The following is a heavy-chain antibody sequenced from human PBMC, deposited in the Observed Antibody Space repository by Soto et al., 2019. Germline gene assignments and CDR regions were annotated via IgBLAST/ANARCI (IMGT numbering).Heavy chain of an antibody. CDR2: IYPGDSDT. CDR1: GYSFTSYW. V-gene: IGHV5-51*01. Sequence: PGESLKISCKGSGYSFTSYWIGWVRQMPGKGLEWMGIIYPGDSDTRYSPSFQGQVTISADKSISTAYLQWSSLKASDTAMYYCARHRYCSGGSCYSVAFDIWGQGTMVTVSS. D-gene: IGHD2-15*01. CDR3: ARHRYCSGGSCYSVAFDI. J-gene: IGHJ3*02.